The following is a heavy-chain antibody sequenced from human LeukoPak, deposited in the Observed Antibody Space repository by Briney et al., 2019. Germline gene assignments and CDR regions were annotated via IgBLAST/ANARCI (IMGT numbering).Heavy chain of an antibody. CDR2: IFYSGNT. CDR3: ARDRDYYDSSGYSRFDP. D-gene: IGHD3-22*01. CDR1: GGSINSSSYY. J-gene: IGHJ5*02. Sequence: SETLSLTCTVSGGSINSSSYYWGWIRQPPGKGLEWIGSIFYSGNTYDNPSLKSRVTISVDTSKNQFSLKLNSVTAADTAVYYCARDRDYYDSSGYSRFDPWGQGTLVTVSS. V-gene: IGHV4-39*02.